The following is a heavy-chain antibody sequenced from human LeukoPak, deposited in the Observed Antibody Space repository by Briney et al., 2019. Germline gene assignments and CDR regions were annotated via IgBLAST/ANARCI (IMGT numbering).Heavy chain of an antibody. J-gene: IGHJ3*02. D-gene: IGHD2-2*01. CDR1: GGSISSYY. CDR3: ARAGLVAYCSSTSCSSNAFDI. CDR2: IYTSGST. Sequence: PSETLSLTCTVSGGSISSYYWSWIRQPAGKGLEWIGRIYTSGSTNYNPSLKSRVTISVDTSKNQFSLKLSSVTAADTAVYYCARAGLVAYCSSTSCSSNAFDIWGQGTMVAVSS. V-gene: IGHV4-4*07.